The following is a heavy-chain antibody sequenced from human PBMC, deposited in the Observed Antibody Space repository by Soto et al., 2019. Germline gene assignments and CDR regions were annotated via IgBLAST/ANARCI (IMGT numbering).Heavy chain of an antibody. D-gene: IGHD3-3*01. J-gene: IGHJ3*02. V-gene: IGHV3-30*18. CDR2: ISYDGSNK. CDR3: AKLYPGPDYDFWSGYYIDDAFDI. Sequence: GGSLRLSCAASGFTFSSYGMHWVRQAPGKGLEWVAVISYDGSNKYYADSVKGRFTISRDNSKNTLYLQMNSLRAEDTAVYYCAKLYPGPDYDFWSGYYIDDAFDIWGQGTMVTVSS. CDR1: GFTFSSYG.